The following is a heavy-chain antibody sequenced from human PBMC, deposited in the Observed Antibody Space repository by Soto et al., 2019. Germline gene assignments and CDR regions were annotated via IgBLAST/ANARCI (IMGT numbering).Heavy chain of an antibody. D-gene: IGHD6-19*01. CDR2: ISSSSSTI. CDR3: ARDLSSGWYTPFDY. J-gene: IGHJ4*02. V-gene: IGHV3-48*01. CDR1: GFTFSSYS. Sequence: GGSLRLSCAASGFTFSSYSMNWVRQAPGKGLEWVSYISSSSSTIYYADSVKGRFTISRDNAKNSLYLQMNSLRAEDTAVYYCARDLSSGWYTPFDYWGQGTLVTVSS.